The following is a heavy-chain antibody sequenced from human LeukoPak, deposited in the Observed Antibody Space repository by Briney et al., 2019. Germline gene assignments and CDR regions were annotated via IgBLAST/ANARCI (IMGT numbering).Heavy chain of an antibody. CDR3: AKVAGDRMDY. CDR2: ISANTGKT. V-gene: IGHV1-18*01. J-gene: IGHJ4*02. CDR1: GYTFDTYG. Sequence: VASVKVSCKASGYTFDTYGFCWVRQAPGHGLEWMGWISANTGKTDYAQKSQGRVTMTTDTSTSTAYMELRTLRPGDTAVYYCAKVAGDRMDYWGQGTLLTVSS.